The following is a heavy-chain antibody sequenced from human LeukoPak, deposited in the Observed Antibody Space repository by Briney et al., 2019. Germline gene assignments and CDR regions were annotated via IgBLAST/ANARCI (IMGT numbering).Heavy chain of an antibody. V-gene: IGHV3-74*01. CDR3: ARVRTHYYYFYY. CDR1: GFTFSSYW. CDR2: INSDGSST. D-gene: IGHD2/OR15-2a*01. Sequence: GESLRLSCAAPGFTFSSYWMHWVRHAPGKGLVWVSRINSDGSSTSYADSVKGRFTISRDNAKNTLYLQMYSLRAEDTAVYHCARVRTHYYYFYYWVQGTLVTVSS. J-gene: IGHJ4*02.